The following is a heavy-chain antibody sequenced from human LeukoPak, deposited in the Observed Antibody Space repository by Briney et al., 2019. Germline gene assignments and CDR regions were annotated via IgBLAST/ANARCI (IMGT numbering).Heavy chain of an antibody. CDR3: ARMPWGY. CDR1: GFTFSSYG. J-gene: IGHJ4*02. CDR2: ISGSGGST. D-gene: IGHD7-27*01. Sequence: GGTLRLSCAASGFTFSSYGMSWVRQAPGRGLEWVSAISGSGGSTYYADSVKGRFTISRDNSKNTLYLQMNSLRSEDTAVYYCARMPWGYWGQGTLVTVSS. V-gene: IGHV3-23*01.